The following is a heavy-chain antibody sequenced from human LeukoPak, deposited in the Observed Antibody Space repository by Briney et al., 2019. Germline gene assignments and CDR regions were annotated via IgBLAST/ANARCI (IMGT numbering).Heavy chain of an antibody. CDR2: ISGPSSHT. V-gene: IGHV3-23*01. D-gene: IGHD3-3*01. CDR1: GFTFSGFA. J-gene: IGHJ6*03. CDR3: ARDYDRYYMDV. Sequence: GGSLRLSCVASGFTFSGFAMIWVRQAPGKGLQWVSAISGPSSHTYYADSVRGRFTISRDNSRNTLYLQMNSLRPEDTAVYYCARDYDRYYMDVWGKGTTVTVSS.